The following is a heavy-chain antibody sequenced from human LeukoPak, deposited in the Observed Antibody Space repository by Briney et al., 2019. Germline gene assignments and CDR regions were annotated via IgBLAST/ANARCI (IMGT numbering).Heavy chain of an antibody. CDR1: GFTFSSYW. D-gene: IGHD1-26*01. J-gene: IGHJ4*02. Sequence: GGSLRLSCAASGFTFSSYWMHWVRQAPGKGLVWVSRINTDGSSTSYADSVKGRFTISRDNSKDTLYLQMGSLRAEDMAVYYCARDRGSYPYYFDYWGQGTVVTVSS. CDR2: INTDGSST. V-gene: IGHV3-74*01. CDR3: ARDRGSYPYYFDY.